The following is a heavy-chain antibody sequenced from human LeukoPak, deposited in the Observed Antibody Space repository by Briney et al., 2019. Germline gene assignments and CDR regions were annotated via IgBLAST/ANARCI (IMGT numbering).Heavy chain of an antibody. CDR1: GASVSGYY. J-gene: IGHJ4*02. CDR2: IHTSGGT. Sequence: PSETLSLTCAVSGASVSGYYWSWIRQSAGKGLEWIGRIHTSGGTDYNPSLKSRVTISEDTSKNQFSLKLSSVTAADTAVYYCAKDRGDGHNSGYFVHWGQGTLVTVSS. V-gene: IGHV4-4*07. CDR3: AKDRGDGHNSGYFVH. D-gene: IGHD5-24*01.